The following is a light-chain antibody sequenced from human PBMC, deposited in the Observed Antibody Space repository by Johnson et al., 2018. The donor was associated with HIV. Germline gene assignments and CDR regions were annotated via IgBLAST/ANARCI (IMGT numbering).Light chain of an antibody. J-gene: IGLJ1*01. Sequence: QSILTQPPSVSAAPGQKVTISCSGSSSNIGNNYVSWYQQLPGTAPKLLIYDNNKRPSGIPDRFSGSKSGTSATLGITGLQTGDEADYYCGTWDSSLTAPLYVCGTGTKVTVL. V-gene: IGLV1-51*01. CDR1: SSNIGNNY. CDR3: GTWDSSLTAPLYV. CDR2: DNN.